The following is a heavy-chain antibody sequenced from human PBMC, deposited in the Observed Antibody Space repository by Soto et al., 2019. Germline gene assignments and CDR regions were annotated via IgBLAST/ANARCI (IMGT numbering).Heavy chain of an antibody. CDR1: GGSISSGYYY. J-gene: IGHJ5*02. V-gene: IGHV4-31*03. CDR2: IYYSGST. CDR3: ARGWYYDFWSGYYKGNWFDP. D-gene: IGHD3-3*01. Sequence: QVQLQESGPGLVKPSQTLSLTCTVSGGSISSGYYYWSWIRQHPGKGLEWIGYIYYSGSTYYNPSLKSRVTISGDTSKNQFSLKLSSVTAADTAVYYCARGWYYDFWSGYYKGNWFDPWGQGTLVTVSS.